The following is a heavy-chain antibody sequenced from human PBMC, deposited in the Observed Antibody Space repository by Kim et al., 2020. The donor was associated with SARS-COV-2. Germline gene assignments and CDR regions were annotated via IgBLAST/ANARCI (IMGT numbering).Heavy chain of an antibody. CDR1: GGSISSSSYY. J-gene: IGHJ4*02. V-gene: IGHV4-39*07. Sequence: SETLSLTCTVSGGSISSSSYYWGWIRQPPGKGLEWIGSIYYSGSTYYNPSLKSRVTISVDTSKNQFSLKLSSVTAADTAVYYCARDRGTTTYYDILTGYYNGDFDYWGQGTLVTVSS. CDR2: IYYSGST. CDR3: ARDRGTTTYYDILTGYYNGDFDY. D-gene: IGHD3-9*01.